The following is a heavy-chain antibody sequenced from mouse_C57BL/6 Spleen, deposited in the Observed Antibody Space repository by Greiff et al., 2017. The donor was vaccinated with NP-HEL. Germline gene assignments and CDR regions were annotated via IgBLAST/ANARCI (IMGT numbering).Heavy chain of an antibody. D-gene: IGHD1-1*01. CDR3: ARYGSGYAMNY. CDR2: INYDGSST. CDR1: GFTFSDYY. V-gene: IGHV5-16*01. J-gene: IGHJ4*01. Sequence: EVKVEESEGGLVQPGSSMKLSCTASGFTFSDYYMAWVRQVPEKGLEWVANINYDGSSTYYLDSLKSRFIISRDNAKNILYLQMSSLKSEDTATYYCARYGSGYAMNYWGQGTSVTVSS.